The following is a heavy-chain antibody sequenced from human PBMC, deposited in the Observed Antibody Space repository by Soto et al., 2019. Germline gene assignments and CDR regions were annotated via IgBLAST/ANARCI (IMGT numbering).Heavy chain of an antibody. CDR3: ARSGRNAYYNMDV. CDR2: IYPGDSDT. J-gene: IGHJ6*02. Sequence: RKISCKGSGYSFTTFWIGWVRQMPGKGLEWMGVIYPGDSDTRYSPSFQGQVTMSVDKSISTAYLQWSFLKASDTATYYCARSGRNAYYNMDVWGQGTTVTVSS. V-gene: IGHV5-51*01. CDR1: GYSFTTFW. D-gene: IGHD1-26*01.